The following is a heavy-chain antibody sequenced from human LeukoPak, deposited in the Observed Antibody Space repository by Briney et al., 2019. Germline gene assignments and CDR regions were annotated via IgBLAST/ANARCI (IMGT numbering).Heavy chain of an antibody. D-gene: IGHD3-3*01. J-gene: IGHJ3*02. CDR3: AKGGAGLDYDFWSGYSYAFDI. Sequence: PGGSLRLSCAASGFTFSSYAMSWVRQAPGKGLEWVSAISGSGGSTYYADSVKGRFTISRDNSKNTLYLQMNSLRAEDTAVYYCAKGGAGLDYDFWSGYSYAFDIWDKGTMVTVSS. CDR1: GFTFSSYA. CDR2: ISGSGGST. V-gene: IGHV3-23*01.